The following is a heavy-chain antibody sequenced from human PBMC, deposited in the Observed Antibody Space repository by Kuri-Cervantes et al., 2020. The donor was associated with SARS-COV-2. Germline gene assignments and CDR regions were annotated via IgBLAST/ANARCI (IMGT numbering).Heavy chain of an antibody. D-gene: IGHD3-16*02. CDR3: ARGPSWGYFWGTYRGGWDTFDI. V-gene: IGHV1-2*04. Sequence: ASVKVSCKASGYIFTDYYIHWVRQAPGQGLEWMGWINPNSGGTNSAQKFQGWVIMTRDTSISTAYMELSRLRCDDTAVYYCARGPSWGYFWGTYRGGWDTFDIWGQGTMVTVSS. J-gene: IGHJ3*02. CDR1: GYIFTDYY. CDR2: INPNSGGT.